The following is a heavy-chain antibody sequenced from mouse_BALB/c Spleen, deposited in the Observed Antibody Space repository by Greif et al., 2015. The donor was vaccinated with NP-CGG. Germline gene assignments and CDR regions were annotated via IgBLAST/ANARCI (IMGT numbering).Heavy chain of an antibody. V-gene: IGHV1S81*02. CDR1: GYTFTSYY. Sequence: QVQLQQSGAELVKPGASVKLSCKASGYTFTSYYMYWVKQMPGQGLAWIGAINPSNGGTNFNEKFKIKATLTVDNSSTTAYMQLSSLTSEDADVYYCSRTGDGNYVDHWGQGTALTVSS. D-gene: IGHD2-1*01. CDR3: SRTGDGNYVDH. J-gene: IGHJ2*01. CDR2: INPSNGGT.